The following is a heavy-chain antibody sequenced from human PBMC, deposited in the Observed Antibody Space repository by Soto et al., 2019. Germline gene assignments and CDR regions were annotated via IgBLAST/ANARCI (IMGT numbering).Heavy chain of an antibody. D-gene: IGHD6-13*01. V-gene: IGHV4-39*01. J-gene: IGHJ4*02. CDR2: IYYSGST. CDR3: AEGIAAALNS. CDR1: GGSISSSSYY. Sequence: QLQLQESGPGLVKPSETLSLTCTVSGGSISSSSYYWGWIRQPPGKGLEWIGSIYYSGSTYYNPTLKNRVTITVDTSKNQFSLKLSSVTAADAAVYYCAEGIAAALNSWGQGTLVTVSS.